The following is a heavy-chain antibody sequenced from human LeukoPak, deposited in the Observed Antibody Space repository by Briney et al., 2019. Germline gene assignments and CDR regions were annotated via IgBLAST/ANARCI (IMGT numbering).Heavy chain of an antibody. D-gene: IGHD3-9*01. CDR1: GFTFSSYA. CDR3: AKAEGYDILTRLDY. J-gene: IGHJ4*02. CDR2: IGASGVST. V-gene: IGHV3-23*01. Sequence: PGGSPILSCATSGFTFSSYAMSWVRQAPGKGLEWVSGIGASGVSTYYADSVKGRFTITRDNSKNTLYLQLNSLRTEDTAVYYCAKAEGYDILTRLDYWGQGTLVTVSS.